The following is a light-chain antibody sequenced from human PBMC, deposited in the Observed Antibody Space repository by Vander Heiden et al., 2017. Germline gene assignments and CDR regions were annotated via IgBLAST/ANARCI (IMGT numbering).Light chain of an antibody. V-gene: IGLV1-47*01. CDR3: AAWDDVLSGAV. Sequence: VLTQPPSPSGTPGQRVTTSCSGSSSNIGRNLVYWYQQLPGTAPKLLIFGNDQRPSGVPDRLSGSKSGTSASLAVSGLRSEDEADYYCAAWDDVLSGAVFGGGTKLTVL. J-gene: IGLJ2*01. CDR2: GND. CDR1: SSNIGRNL.